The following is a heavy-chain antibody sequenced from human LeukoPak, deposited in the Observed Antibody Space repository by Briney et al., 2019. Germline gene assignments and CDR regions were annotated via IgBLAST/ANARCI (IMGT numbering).Heavy chain of an antibody. J-gene: IGHJ4*02. D-gene: IGHD3-16*02. CDR2: INVNSGGK. CDR3: VANECDYVWGTYRSFH. V-gene: IGHV1-2*02. Sequence: ASVKVSCKTSRDTFIVSYIHWLRQAPGQGLEWMGWINVNSGGKDYAEKFQGRVTVTRDTSISTSYLDLSRLRFDDTAVYYCVANECDYVWGTYRSFHWGQGTLVTVSS. CDR1: RDTFIVSY.